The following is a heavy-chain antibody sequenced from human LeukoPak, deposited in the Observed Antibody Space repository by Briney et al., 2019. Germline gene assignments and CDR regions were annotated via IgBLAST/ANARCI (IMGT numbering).Heavy chain of an antibody. D-gene: IGHD3-22*01. CDR3: ASADSGGYYYGVAFDI. CDR2: ISAYNGNT. Sequence: ASVKVSCKASGYTFTSYGISWVRQAPGQGLEWMGWISAYNGNTNYAQKLRGRVTMTTDTSTSTAYMELRSLRSDDTAVYYCASADSGGYYYGVAFDIWGQGTMVTVSS. V-gene: IGHV1-18*01. J-gene: IGHJ3*02. CDR1: GYTFTSYG.